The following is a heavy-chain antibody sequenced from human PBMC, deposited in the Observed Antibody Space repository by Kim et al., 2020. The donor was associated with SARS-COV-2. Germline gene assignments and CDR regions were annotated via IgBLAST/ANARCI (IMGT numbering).Heavy chain of an antibody. CDR3: ARDMIAVAGTGGKYYYYGMDV. V-gene: IGHV1-2*04. J-gene: IGHJ6*02. CDR2: INPNSGGT. Sequence: ASVKVSCKASGYTFTGYYMHWVRQAPGQGLEWMGWINPNSGGTNYAQKFQGWVTMTRDTSISTAYMELSRLRSDDTAVYYCARDMIAVAGTGGKYYYYGMDVWGQGTTVTVSS. D-gene: IGHD6-19*01. CDR1: GYTFTGYY.